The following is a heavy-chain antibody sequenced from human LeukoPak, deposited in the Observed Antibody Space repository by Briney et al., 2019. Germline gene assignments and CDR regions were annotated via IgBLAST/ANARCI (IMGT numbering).Heavy chain of an antibody. V-gene: IGHV3-23*01. D-gene: IGHD3-3*01. CDR1: GFTFSSYA. J-gene: IGHJ5*02. Sequence: GGSLRLSCAASGFTFSSYAMSWVRQAPGKGLEWVSAISGSGGSTYYADSVKGRFTISRDNSKNTLYLQMNSLRAEDTAVYYCAKDVYDFWSGYGSGNWFDPWGQGTLVTVSS. CDR2: ISGSGGST. CDR3: AKDVYDFWSGYGSGNWFDP.